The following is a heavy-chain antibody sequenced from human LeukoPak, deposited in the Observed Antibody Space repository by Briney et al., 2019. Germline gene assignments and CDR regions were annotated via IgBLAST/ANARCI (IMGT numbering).Heavy chain of an antibody. J-gene: IGHJ3*02. CDR1: GFSFSSYS. D-gene: IGHD2-2*01. CDR3: ARNPCSITSCPMADALDI. Sequence: GGSLRLSCTASGFSFSSYSMNWVRQAPGKGLEWVSSISGISNYIFYADSVKGRFTFSRDNTNNSLFLLMNSLRAEDTAVYFCARNPCSITSCPMADALDIWGQGTMVTVSS. CDR2: ISGISNYI. V-gene: IGHV3-21*01.